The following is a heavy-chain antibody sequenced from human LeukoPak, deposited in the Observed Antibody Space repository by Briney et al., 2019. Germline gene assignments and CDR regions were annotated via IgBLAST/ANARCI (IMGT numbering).Heavy chain of an antibody. CDR2: IYTSGST. CDR1: GGSISSGSYY. CDR3: ARDQDGFHYFDY. Sequence: SETLSLTCTVSGGSISSGSYYWSWIRQPAGKGLEWIGRIYTSGSTNYNPSLKSRVTISVDTSKNQFSLRLSSVTAADTAVYYCARDQDGFHYFDYWGQGTLVTVSS. V-gene: IGHV4-61*02. D-gene: IGHD5-24*01. J-gene: IGHJ4*02.